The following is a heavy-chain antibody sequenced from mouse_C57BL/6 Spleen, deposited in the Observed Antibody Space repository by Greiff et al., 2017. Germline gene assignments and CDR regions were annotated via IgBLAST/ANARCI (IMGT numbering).Heavy chain of an antibody. D-gene: IGHD1-1*01. CDR1: GYTFTDYE. CDR2: IDPETGGT. V-gene: IGHV1-15*01. CDR3: TIFTTVVARVDY. Sequence: QVQLQQSGAELVRPGASVTLSCKASGYTFTDYEMHWVKQTPVHGLEWIGAIDPETGGTAYNQKFKGKAILTADKSSSTAYMELRSLTSEDSAVYYCTIFTTVVARVDYWGQGTTLTVSS. J-gene: IGHJ2*01.